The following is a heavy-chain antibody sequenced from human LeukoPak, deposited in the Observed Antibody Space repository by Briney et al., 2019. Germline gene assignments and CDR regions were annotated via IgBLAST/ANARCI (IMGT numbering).Heavy chain of an antibody. J-gene: IGHJ6*03. Sequence: SETLSLTCTVSGGSISSSTHYWGWIRQPPGKGLEWIGSIYYRGSTYNNPSLKSRVTISVDTSKNQFSLKLASVTAADTAMYYCVRHEWNYYYYYVDVWGKGTTATVSS. CDR3: VRHEWNYYYYYVDV. CDR1: GGSISSSTHY. D-gene: IGHD3-3*01. CDR2: IYYRGST. V-gene: IGHV4-39*01.